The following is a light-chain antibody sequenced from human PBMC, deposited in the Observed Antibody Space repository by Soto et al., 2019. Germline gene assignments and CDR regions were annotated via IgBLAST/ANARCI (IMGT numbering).Light chain of an antibody. Sequence: QSVLTQPASVSGSPGQSITISCTGTSSDVGGYNYVSWYQQHPGKAPKLMIYDVSNRPSGVSNRFSGSKSGNTASLTISGLQAEDEADYYCSSYTSSSTPGIWVFGGGTQLTVL. J-gene: IGLJ3*02. V-gene: IGLV2-14*01. CDR2: DVS. CDR3: SSYTSSSTPGIWV. CDR1: SSDVGGYNY.